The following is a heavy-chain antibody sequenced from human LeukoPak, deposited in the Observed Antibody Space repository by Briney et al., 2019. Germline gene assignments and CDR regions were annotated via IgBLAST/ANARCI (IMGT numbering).Heavy chain of an antibody. CDR2: MNPNSGNT. D-gene: IGHD4-17*01. V-gene: IGHV1-8*01. J-gene: IGHJ4*02. CDR3: ARGVVGDYHFDY. CDR1: GYTFTSYD. Sequence: ASVKVSCKASGYTFTSYDINWVRQATGQGLEWMGWMNPNSGNTGYAQKFQGRVTMTRNTSISTAYMELSSLRSEDTAVCYCARGVVGDYHFDYWGQGTLVTVSS.